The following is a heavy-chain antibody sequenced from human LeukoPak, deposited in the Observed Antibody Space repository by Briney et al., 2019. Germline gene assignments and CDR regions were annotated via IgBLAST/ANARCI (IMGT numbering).Heavy chain of an antibody. Sequence: SETLSLTCAVSGGSISSSNWWSWVRQPPGKGLEWIGEIYHSGSTNYNPSLKSRVTISVDKSKNQFSLKLSSVTAADTAVYYCAREGYYDILTGYYSPTNWGQGTLVTVSS. J-gene: IGHJ4*02. CDR1: GGSISSSNW. V-gene: IGHV4-4*02. D-gene: IGHD3-9*01. CDR2: IYHSGST. CDR3: AREGYYDILTGYYSPTN.